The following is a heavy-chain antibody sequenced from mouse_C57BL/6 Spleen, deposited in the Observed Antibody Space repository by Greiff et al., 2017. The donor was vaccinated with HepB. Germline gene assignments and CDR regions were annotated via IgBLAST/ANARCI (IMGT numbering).Heavy chain of an antibody. Sequence: EVQRVESGGGLVKPGGSLKLSCAASGFTFSDYGMHWVRQAPEKGLEWVAYISSGSSTIYYADTVKGRFTISRDNAKNTLFLQMTSLRSEDTAMYYCARGPDLLWYRGYFDVWGTGTTVTVSS. D-gene: IGHD2-1*01. CDR2: ISSGSSTI. CDR3: ARGPDLLWYRGYFDV. CDR1: GFTFSDYG. V-gene: IGHV5-17*01. J-gene: IGHJ1*03.